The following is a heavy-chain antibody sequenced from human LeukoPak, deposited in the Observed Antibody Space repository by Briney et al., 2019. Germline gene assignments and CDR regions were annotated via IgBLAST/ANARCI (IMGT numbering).Heavy chain of an antibody. Sequence: SETLSLTCTISGGSFSTYFWSWIRQSPEKGLEWLGYIFYTGGTTYNPSLQRRLTISLDTSKNQFSLRLTSVTAADTAVYYCARTGTSGSYSDSWGRGIQVTVSS. V-gene: IGHV4-59*01. CDR1: GGSFSTYF. CDR2: IFYTGGT. J-gene: IGHJ5*01. CDR3: ARTGTSGSYSDS. D-gene: IGHD3-10*01.